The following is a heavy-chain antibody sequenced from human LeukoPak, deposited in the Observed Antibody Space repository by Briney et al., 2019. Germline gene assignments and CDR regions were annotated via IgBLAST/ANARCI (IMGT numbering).Heavy chain of an antibody. Sequence: GGSLRLSCAASGFTFSGYWMHWVRQAPGKGLVWVSRINSDGSITSYADSVKGRFTISRDNAKNTLYLQMNSLRAEDTAMYYCVRQYSYDSSGYYPWDYWGQGTLVTVSS. CDR3: VRQYSYDSSGYYPWDY. CDR2: INSDGSIT. J-gene: IGHJ4*02. V-gene: IGHV3-74*01. CDR1: GFTFSGYW. D-gene: IGHD3-22*01.